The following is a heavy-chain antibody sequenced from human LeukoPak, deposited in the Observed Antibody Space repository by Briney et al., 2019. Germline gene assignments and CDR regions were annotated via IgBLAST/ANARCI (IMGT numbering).Heavy chain of an antibody. J-gene: IGHJ1*01. Sequence: SETLSLTCAVSGDSITNDIWWSWVRQSPGKGLEWIGEVYHTGTTNYNPSLKSRVNMSVDKSKNQFSLKLSSVTAADTAVYYCASTTVTSGAEYFQHWGQGTLVTVSS. V-gene: IGHV4-4*02. CDR1: GDSITNDIW. CDR2: VYHTGTT. D-gene: IGHD4-17*01. CDR3: ASTTVTSGAEYFQH.